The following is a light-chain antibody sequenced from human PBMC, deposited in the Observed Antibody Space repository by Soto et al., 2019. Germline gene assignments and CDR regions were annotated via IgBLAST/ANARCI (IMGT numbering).Light chain of an antibody. V-gene: IGKV2-28*01. Sequence: DIVMTQSPLSLPVTPGEPASISCMSIHSLLHSNGYNHLNWYLQKPGQSPQLLIYLGSYRSSGVPDRFSGSGSGTDFTLKISRVEAEDVGVYYCMQVLQTRTFGQGTKVDIK. CDR1: HSLLHSNGYNH. J-gene: IGKJ1*01. CDR3: MQVLQTRT. CDR2: LGS.